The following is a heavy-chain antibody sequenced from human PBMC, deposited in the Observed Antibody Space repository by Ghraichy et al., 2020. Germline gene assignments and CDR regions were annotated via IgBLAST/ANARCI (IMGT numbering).Heavy chain of an antibody. Sequence: GSLRLSCAASGFTFSNYWMHWVRQAPGKGLVWVSRLNSDGSNTNYAGSVKGRFTISRDNTKNTLYLQMNSLTAEDTAVYYCTRDCTFTATTETSFDLWGRGTLVTVSS. V-gene: IGHV3-74*01. J-gene: IGHJ5*02. D-gene: IGHD1-1*01. CDR1: GFTFSNYW. CDR2: LNSDGSNT. CDR3: TRDCTFTATTETSFDL.